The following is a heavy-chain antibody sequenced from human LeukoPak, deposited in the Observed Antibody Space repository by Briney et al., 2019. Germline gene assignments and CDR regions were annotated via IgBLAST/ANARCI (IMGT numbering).Heavy chain of an antibody. Sequence: GASVKVSCKASGYTFTSYYIHWVRQAPGQGLEWMEIINPSGGSTSYAQKFQGRVTMTRDTSTGTVYMELSSLRSEDTAVYYCARDRSAPVVVVPAAIVDWGQGTPVTVSS. CDR1: GYTFTSYY. J-gene: IGHJ4*02. CDR2: INPSGGST. V-gene: IGHV1-46*01. CDR3: ARDRSAPVVVVPAAIVD. D-gene: IGHD2-2*01.